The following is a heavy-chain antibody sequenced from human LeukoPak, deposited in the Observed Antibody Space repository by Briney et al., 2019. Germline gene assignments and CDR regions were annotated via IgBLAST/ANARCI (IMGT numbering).Heavy chain of an antibody. CDR2: ISVGVETT. D-gene: IGHD4-17*01. V-gene: IGHV3-23*01. CDR3: ARDYADYVGYFFFDY. J-gene: IGHJ4*02. Sequence: PGGSLRLSCAASGFTFNNYAMNWVRQAPGKGLEWGSSISVGVETTYYADSAKGRFTISRDNSQNTLYLQMNSLRAEDTAVYYCARDYADYVGYFFFDYWGQGTLVTVSS. CDR1: GFTFNNYA.